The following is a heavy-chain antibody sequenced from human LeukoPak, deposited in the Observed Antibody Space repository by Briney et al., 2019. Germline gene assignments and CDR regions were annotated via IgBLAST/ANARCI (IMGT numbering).Heavy chain of an antibody. J-gene: IGHJ4*02. CDR2: ISGDGSNK. CDR3: AKDIVATAETYYFDD. D-gene: IGHD5-12*01. Sequence: GGSLRLSCAASGFTLSGYGMHWVRQAPGKGLEWVAVISGDGSNKFYADSVKGRFTISRDNFQNTLYLQMNSLRAEDTAVYYCAKDIVATAETYYFDDWGQGTLVTVSS. CDR1: GFTLSGYG. V-gene: IGHV3-30*18.